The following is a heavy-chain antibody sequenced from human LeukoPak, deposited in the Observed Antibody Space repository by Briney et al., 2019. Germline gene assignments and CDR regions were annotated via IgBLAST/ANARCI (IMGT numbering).Heavy chain of an antibody. CDR2: IYYSGST. D-gene: IGHD6-19*01. J-gene: IGHJ4*02. Sequence: SETLSLTCTVSGGSISSSSYYWGWIRQPPGKGLERIGSIYYSGSTYYNPSLKSRVTISVDTSKNQFSLKLSSVTAADTAVYYCARGYRIAVAGPFLHFDYWGQGTLVTVSS. CDR1: GGSISSSSYY. CDR3: ARGYRIAVAGPFLHFDY. V-gene: IGHV4-39*07.